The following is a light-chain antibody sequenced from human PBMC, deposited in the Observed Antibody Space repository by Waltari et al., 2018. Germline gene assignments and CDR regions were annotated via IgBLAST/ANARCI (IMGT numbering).Light chain of an antibody. CDR2: AAS. CDR1: QSLSRSR. Sequence: EFVLTQSPDTLSLSPVGRATLSCRASQSLSRSRLAWYQQKPGQAPRLLIYAASSRATGVPDRFSGSGSGTDFSLTISRVEPEDVAVYYCQQYSSSVMYTFGQGTKLEIQ. J-gene: IGKJ2*01. V-gene: IGKV3-20*01. CDR3: QQYSSSVMYT.